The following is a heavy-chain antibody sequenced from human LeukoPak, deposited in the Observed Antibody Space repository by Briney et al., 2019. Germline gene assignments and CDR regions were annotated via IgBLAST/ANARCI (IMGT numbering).Heavy chain of an antibody. J-gene: IGHJ4*02. V-gene: IGHV3-30*18. CDR3: AKESSRNYFGSGSYFDY. Sequence: GGSLRLSCAASGFTFRSYGMHWVRQAPGEGLEWVAVIAYDGSNKYYADSVKGRFTISRDNSKNTLYLQMNSLRAEDTAVYYCAKESSRNYFGSGSYFDYWGQGTLVTV. CDR2: IAYDGSNK. D-gene: IGHD3-10*01. CDR1: GFTFRSYG.